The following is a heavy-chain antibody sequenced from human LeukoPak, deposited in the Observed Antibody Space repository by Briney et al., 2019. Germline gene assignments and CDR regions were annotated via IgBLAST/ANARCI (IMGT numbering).Heavy chain of an antibody. CDR2: INTNTGNP. V-gene: IGHV7-4-1*02. CDR3: ARGLVESAGTWAAFDI. D-gene: IGHD6-13*01. Sequence: ASVKVSCKASGYTFTNYALNWVRQAPGQGLEWMGWINTNTGNPTYAQGFTGRFVFSLDTSVSSAYLQISSLKAEDTAVYYCARGLVESAGTWAAFDIWGQGTMVTVSS. J-gene: IGHJ3*02. CDR1: GYTFTNYA.